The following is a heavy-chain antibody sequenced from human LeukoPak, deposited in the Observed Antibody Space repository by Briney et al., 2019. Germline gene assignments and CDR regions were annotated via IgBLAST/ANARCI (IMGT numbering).Heavy chain of an antibody. V-gene: IGHV6-1*01. CDR3: ARGGNYAFDS. Sequence: SQTLSLTCAISGDSVSSNNAAWNWIRQSPSRGLEWLGNTYYRSRWYNDYAASVIGRITINSDTSRNQFSLRLNSVTPEDTSVYYCARGGNYAFDSWGQGTLVTVSS. J-gene: IGHJ4*01. CDR2: TYYRSRWYN. D-gene: IGHD3-16*01. CDR1: GDSVSSNNAA.